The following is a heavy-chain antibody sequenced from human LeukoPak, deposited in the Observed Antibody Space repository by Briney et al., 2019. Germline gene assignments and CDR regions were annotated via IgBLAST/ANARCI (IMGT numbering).Heavy chain of an antibody. Sequence: SETLSLTCTVSGGSISSGGYYWSWIRQHPGKGLEWIGYIYYSGSTYYNPSLKSRVTISVDTSKNQFFLKLSSVTAADTAVYYCARSGHDYGDTELQYWGQGTLVTVSS. D-gene: IGHD4-17*01. CDR2: IYYSGST. V-gene: IGHV4-31*03. J-gene: IGHJ4*02. CDR3: ARSGHDYGDTELQY. CDR1: GGSISSGGYY.